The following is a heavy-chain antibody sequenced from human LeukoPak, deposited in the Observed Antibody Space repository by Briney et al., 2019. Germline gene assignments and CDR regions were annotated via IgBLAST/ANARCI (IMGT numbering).Heavy chain of an antibody. CDR3: ARGSSSSLLGY. V-gene: IGHV1-46*01. CDR1: GYTFTSYY. Sequence: ASVKVSCKASGYTFTSYYMHWVRQAPGQGLEWMGVVNPSGGSTSYAQKFQGRVTMTRDISTSTVYMELSSLRSEDTSVYHCARGSSSSLLGYWGQGTLVTVSS. J-gene: IGHJ4*02. CDR2: VNPSGGST. D-gene: IGHD6-6*01.